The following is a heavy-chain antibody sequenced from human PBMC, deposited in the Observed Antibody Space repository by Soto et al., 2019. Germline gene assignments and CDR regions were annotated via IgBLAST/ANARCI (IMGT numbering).Heavy chain of an antibody. CDR3: AKISTRDYGGNPFDY. CDR1: GFTFSSYA. Sequence: EAQLLESGGGLVQPGGSLRLSCAASGFTFSSYAMSWVRQAPGKGLEWVSAISGSGGSTYYADSVKGRFTISRDNSKNTLYLQMNSLRAEDTAVYYCAKISTRDYGGNPFDYWGQGTLVTVSS. CDR2: ISGSGGST. J-gene: IGHJ4*02. D-gene: IGHD4-17*01. V-gene: IGHV3-23*01.